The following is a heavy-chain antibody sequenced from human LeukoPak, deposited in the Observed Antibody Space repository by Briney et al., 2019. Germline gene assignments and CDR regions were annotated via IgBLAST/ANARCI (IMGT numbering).Heavy chain of an antibody. CDR3: ARPPNYDSSGYYYDY. CDR1: GFTFSGYG. CDR2: ISYDGSNK. J-gene: IGHJ4*02. Sequence: GGSLRLSCAASGFTFSGYGMHWVRQAPGKGLEWVAVISYDGSNKYYGDSVKGRFTISRDNSQNTLYLEMNSLRAEDTAVYYCARPPNYDSSGYYYDYWGQGTLVTVSS. D-gene: IGHD3-22*01. V-gene: IGHV3-30*03.